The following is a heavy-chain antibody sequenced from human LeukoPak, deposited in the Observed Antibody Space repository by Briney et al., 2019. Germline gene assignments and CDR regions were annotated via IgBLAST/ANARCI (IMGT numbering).Heavy chain of an antibody. J-gene: IGHJ4*02. CDR3: AREGVHCSGGSCLKAY. D-gene: IGHD2-15*01. CDR2: IKKDGSEK. CDR1: GFTFSTYW. Sequence: GGSLRLSCAASGFTFSTYWMSWVRQAPGKGLEWVANIKKDGSEKYYMDSVKGRFTISRDNAENSLYLQTNSLRAEDAAVYYCAREGVHCSGGSCLKAYWGQGTQVTVSS. V-gene: IGHV3-7*03.